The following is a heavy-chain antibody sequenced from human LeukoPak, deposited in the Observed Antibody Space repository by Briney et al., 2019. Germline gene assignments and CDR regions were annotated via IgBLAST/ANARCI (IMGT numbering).Heavy chain of an antibody. CDR1: GFTLRSYT. J-gene: IGHJ5*02. CDR2: ISSSSSTI. CDR3: ARDARGQGWFDP. Sequence: GGSLRLSCAASGFTLRSYTMNWVRQAPGKGLEWVSYISSSSSTIYYADSVKGRFTISRDNAKNSLYLQMNSLRAEDTAVYYCARDARGQGWFDPWGQGTLVTVSS. V-gene: IGHV3-48*04.